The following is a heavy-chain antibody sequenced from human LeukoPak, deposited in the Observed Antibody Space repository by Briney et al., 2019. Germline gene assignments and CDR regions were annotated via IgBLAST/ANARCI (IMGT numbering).Heavy chain of an antibody. V-gene: IGHV3-23*01. Sequence: HPGGSLRLSCAASGFTFSSYAMSWVRQAPGKGLEWVSAISGSGGSTYYADSVKGRFTISRDNSKNTLYLQMNSLRAEDTAVYYCAKVARYYYDSSGYYDYWGQGTLVTVSS. J-gene: IGHJ4*02. D-gene: IGHD3-22*01. CDR2: ISGSGGST. CDR1: GFTFSSYA. CDR3: AKVARYYYDSSGYYDY.